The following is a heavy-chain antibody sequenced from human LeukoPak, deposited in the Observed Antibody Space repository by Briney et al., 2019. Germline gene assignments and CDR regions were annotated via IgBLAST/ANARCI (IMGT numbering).Heavy chain of an antibody. Sequence: ETLSLTCTVSGGSISSSSYYWGWIRQPPGKGLEWVSNIIGSGGSTYYADSVKGRFTISRDNSNNTLFLQMNSLRADDTAVYYCAKDYDWGAFWSGRGESFDIWGQGTMVTVSS. D-gene: IGHD3-3*01. J-gene: IGHJ3*02. CDR3: AKDYDWGAFWSGRGESFDI. V-gene: IGHV3-23*01. CDR2: IIGSGGST. CDR1: GGSISSSSYY.